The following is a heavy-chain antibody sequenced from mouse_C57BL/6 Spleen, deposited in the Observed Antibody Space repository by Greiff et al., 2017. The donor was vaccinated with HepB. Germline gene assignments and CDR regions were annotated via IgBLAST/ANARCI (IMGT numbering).Heavy chain of an antibody. CDR2: IYPGDGDT. CDR1: GYAFSSYW. J-gene: IGHJ1*03. V-gene: IGHV1-80*01. CDR3: ARASVTDWYFDV. Sequence: VQLQQSGAELVKPGASVKISCKASGYAFSSYWMNWVKQRPGQGLEWIGQIYPGDGDTNYKGKFKGKATLTADKSSSTAYMQLSSLTSEDSAVYFGARASVTDWYFDVWGTGTTVTVSS. D-gene: IGHD2-1*01.